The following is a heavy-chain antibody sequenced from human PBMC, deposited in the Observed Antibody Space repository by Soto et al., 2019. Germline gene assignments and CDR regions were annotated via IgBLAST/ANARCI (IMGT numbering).Heavy chain of an antibody. D-gene: IGHD5-12*01. CDR3: EIYSGYDSDNYYFDY. J-gene: IGHJ4*02. Sequence: GGSLRLSCAASGFTFSNYAMTWVRQAPGKGLEWVSGLNGSGGSTSSADSVKGRFAISRDNSKNTLYLQMNSLRAEDTAVYYCEIYSGYDSDNYYFDYWGQGTLVTVSS. CDR1: GFTFSNYA. CDR2: LNGSGGST. V-gene: IGHV3-23*01.